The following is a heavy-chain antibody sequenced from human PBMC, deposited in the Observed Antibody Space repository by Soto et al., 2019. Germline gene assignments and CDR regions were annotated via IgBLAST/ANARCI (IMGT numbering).Heavy chain of an antibody. CDR2: INHSGST. Sequence: SETLSLTCAVYGGSFSGYYWSWIRQPPGKGLEWIGEINHSGSTNYNPSLKSRVTISVDTSKNQFSLKLSSVTAADTAVYYCARGLGFGELGFWGQGTLVTVS. V-gene: IGHV4-34*01. D-gene: IGHD3-10*01. CDR3: ARGLGFGELGF. CDR1: GGSFSGYY. J-gene: IGHJ4*02.